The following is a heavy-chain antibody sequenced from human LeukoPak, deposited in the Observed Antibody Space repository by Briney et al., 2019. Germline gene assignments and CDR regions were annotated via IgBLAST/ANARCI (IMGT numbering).Heavy chain of an antibody. Sequence: GGSLRLSCAASGFTFSRYSMNWVRQAPGKGLEWVSSISSSSSYIYYADSVKGRFTISRDNSKNTLYLQMNSLRAEDTAVYYCAKDDYYDTSGYRDWGQGTLVTVSS. V-gene: IGHV3-21*01. CDR2: ISSSSSYI. CDR3: AKDDYYDTSGYRD. J-gene: IGHJ4*02. D-gene: IGHD3-22*01. CDR1: GFTFSRYS.